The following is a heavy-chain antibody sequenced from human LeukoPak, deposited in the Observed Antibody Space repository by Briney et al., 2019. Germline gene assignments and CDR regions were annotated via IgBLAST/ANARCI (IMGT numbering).Heavy chain of an antibody. CDR3: ARDGLMITFGSWFDP. V-gene: IGHV3-21*01. CDR1: GFTFSSYS. D-gene: IGHD3-16*01. CDR2: ISSSSSSYI. J-gene: IGHJ5*02. Sequence: GGSLRLSCAASGFTFSSYSMNWVRQAPGKGLEWVSSISSSSSSYIYYADSVKGRFTISRDNAKNSLYLQMNSLRAEDTAVYYCARDGLMITFGSWFDPWGQGTLVTVSS.